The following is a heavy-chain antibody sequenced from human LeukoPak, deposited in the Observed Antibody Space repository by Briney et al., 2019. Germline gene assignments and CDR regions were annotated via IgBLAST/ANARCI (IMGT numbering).Heavy chain of an antibody. CDR2: ISSGGTNI. CDR1: GFTFSIYS. D-gene: IGHD2-2*03. CDR3: ARVGGYCSSVSNCYGDY. Sequence: GRSLRLSCAASGFTFSIYSMNWVRQAPGKGLEWVSCISSGGTNIYYADSVRGRFTISRDNAKNSLYLQMNSLRAEDTAVYYCARVGGYCSSVSNCYGDYWGQGTLVTVSS. V-gene: IGHV3-21*01. J-gene: IGHJ4*02.